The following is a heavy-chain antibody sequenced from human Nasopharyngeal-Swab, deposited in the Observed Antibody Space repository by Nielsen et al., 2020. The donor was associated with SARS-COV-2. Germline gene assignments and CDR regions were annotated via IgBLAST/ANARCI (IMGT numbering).Heavy chain of an antibody. V-gene: IGHV4-34*01. CDR3: ARGGRITIFGVVIKGLYFDC. D-gene: IGHD3-3*01. CDR2: INHSGST. CDR1: GGSFSGYY. Sequence: SETLSLTCAVYGGSFSGYYWSWIRQPPGKGLEWIGEINHSGSTNYNPSLKSRVTISVDTSKNQFSLKLSSVTAADTAVYYCARGGRITIFGVVIKGLYFDCWGQGTLVTVSS. J-gene: IGHJ4*02.